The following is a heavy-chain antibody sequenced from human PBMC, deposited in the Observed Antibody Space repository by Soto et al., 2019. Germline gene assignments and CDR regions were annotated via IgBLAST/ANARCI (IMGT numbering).Heavy chain of an antibody. D-gene: IGHD2-2*01. Sequence: GASVKVCCKASGYTFTSYGISWVRQAPGQGLELMGWISAYNGNTNYAQKLQGRVTMTTDTSTSTAYMELRRLRSDDKAVYYCERDRPSVIVVVPPAHPYGMDVW. V-gene: IGHV1-18*04. CDR1: GYTFTSYG. CDR2: ISAYNGNT. CDR3: ERDRPSVIVVVPPAHPYGMDV. J-gene: IGHJ6*01.